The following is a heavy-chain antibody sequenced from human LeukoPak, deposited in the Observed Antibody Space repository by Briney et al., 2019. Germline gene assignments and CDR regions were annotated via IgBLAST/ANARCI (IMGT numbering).Heavy chain of an antibody. CDR3: ARERERGGEEGMDV. Sequence: GASVKVSCKASGGTFISYAISWVRQAPGQGLEWMGWINTNTGNPTYAQGFTGRFVFSLDTSVSTAYLQISSLKAEGTAVFYCARERERGGEEGMDVWGQGTTVTVSS. D-gene: IGHD3-16*01. CDR2: INTNTGNP. J-gene: IGHJ6*02. V-gene: IGHV7-4-1*02. CDR1: GGTFISYA.